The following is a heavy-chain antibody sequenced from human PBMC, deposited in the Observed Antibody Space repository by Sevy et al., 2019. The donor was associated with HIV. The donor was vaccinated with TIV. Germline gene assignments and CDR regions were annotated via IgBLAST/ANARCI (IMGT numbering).Heavy chain of an antibody. D-gene: IGHD1-26*01. V-gene: IGHV3-48*01. CDR1: GFTFSNYG. Sequence: GGSLRLSCAGSGFTFSNYGMNWVRQAPGKGLEWISYISGTTNVIYYADSVKGRFTISRDNSKNTLYLQMNSLRAEDTAVYYCARDGLSGTWGSDFDYWGQRTLVTVSS. CDR2: ISGTTNVI. J-gene: IGHJ4*02. CDR3: ARDGLSGTWGSDFDY.